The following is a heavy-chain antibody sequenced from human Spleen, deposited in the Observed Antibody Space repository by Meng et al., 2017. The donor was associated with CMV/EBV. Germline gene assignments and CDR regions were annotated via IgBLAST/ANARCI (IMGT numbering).Heavy chain of an antibody. CDR1: GFTFSSYS. D-gene: IGHD3-22*01. CDR3: ARGSGSSGYYPDY. Sequence: GESLKISCAASGFTFSSYSMNWVRQAPGKGLEWVSSISSSSSYIYYADSVNGRFTISRDKAKNSLYLQMNSLRAEDTAVYYCARGSGSSGYYPDYWGQGTLVTVSS. J-gene: IGHJ4*02. V-gene: IGHV3-21*01. CDR2: ISSSSSYI.